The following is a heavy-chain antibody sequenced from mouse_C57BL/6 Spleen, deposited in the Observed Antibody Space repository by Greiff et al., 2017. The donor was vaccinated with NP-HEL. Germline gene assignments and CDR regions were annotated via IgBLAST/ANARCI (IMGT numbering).Heavy chain of an antibody. V-gene: IGHV1-69*01. J-gene: IGHJ4*01. CDR3: ARSGYYDYDGPYAMDY. Sequence: QVQLQQPGAELVMPGASVKLSCKASGYTFTSYWMHWVKQRPGQGLEWIGEIDPSDSYTNYNQKFKGKSTLTVDKSSSTAYMQLSSLTSEDSAVYYCARSGYYDYDGPYAMDYWGQGTSVTVSS. CDR2: IDPSDSYT. D-gene: IGHD2-4*01. CDR1: GYTFTSYW.